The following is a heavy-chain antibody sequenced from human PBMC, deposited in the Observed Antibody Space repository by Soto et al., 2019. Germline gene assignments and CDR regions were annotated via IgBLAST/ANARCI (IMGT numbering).Heavy chain of an antibody. Sequence: PGGSLRLSCAASGFNFNTHGIHWVRQAPGKGLEWVAVISFDGNNKYYANSVKGRFTISRDNSQNTLSLQMNSLRAEDTAVYYCAKSMYNWNDGFFDYWGQGTLVTVSS. CDR1: GFNFNTHG. CDR2: ISFDGNNK. CDR3: AKSMYNWNDGFFDY. V-gene: IGHV3-30*18. J-gene: IGHJ4*02. D-gene: IGHD1-1*01.